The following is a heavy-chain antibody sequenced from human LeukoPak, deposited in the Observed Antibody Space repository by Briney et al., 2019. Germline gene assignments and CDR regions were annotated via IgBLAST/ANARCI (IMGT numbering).Heavy chain of an antibody. V-gene: IGHV3-23*01. J-gene: IGHJ3*02. Sequence: PGGSLRLSCAASGVTFSNYAMSWVRQAPGKGLEWVSAISGSGGSTYYADSVKGRFTISRDNSKNTLYLQMNSLRAEDTAVYYCAKDRVITGKLTMDAFDIWGQGTMVTVSS. CDR2: ISGSGGST. CDR1: GVTFSNYA. D-gene: IGHD1-20*01. CDR3: AKDRVITGKLTMDAFDI.